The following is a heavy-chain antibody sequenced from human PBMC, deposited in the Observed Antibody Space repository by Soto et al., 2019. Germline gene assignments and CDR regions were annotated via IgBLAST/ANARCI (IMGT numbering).Heavy chain of an antibody. V-gene: IGHV5-51*01. Sequence: GESLKISCKASGYSFANYWIGWVCQKPGKGLEWMGVIYPGDSETTYSPSFEGQVIISVDRSRGTAFLEWSSLKASDAAMYYCARPGAPTDTVVYDFWGQGTQVTVSS. D-gene: IGHD5-18*01. CDR1: GYSFANYW. J-gene: IGHJ4*02. CDR2: IYPGDSET. CDR3: ARPGAPTDTVVYDF.